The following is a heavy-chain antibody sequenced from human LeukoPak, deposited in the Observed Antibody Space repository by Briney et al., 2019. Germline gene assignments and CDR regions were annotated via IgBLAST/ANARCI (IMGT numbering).Heavy chain of an antibody. Sequence: ASVKVSCKASGYTFTNYGVSWVRQAPGQGLEWMGWISGYNGYTNYAQKFQFRVTMTTDTSTSTAYMELRSLTSDNTAVYYCARDKAVTTELTQYFHHWGQGTLVTVSS. CDR2: ISGYNGYT. V-gene: IGHV1-18*01. CDR3: ARDKAVTTELTQYFHH. J-gene: IGHJ1*01. CDR1: GYTFTNYG. D-gene: IGHD4-11*01.